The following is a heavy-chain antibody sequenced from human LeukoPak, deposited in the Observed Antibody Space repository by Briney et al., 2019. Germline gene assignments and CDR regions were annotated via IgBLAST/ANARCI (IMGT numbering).Heavy chain of an antibody. CDR2: INHSGST. CDR1: GGSFSGYY. D-gene: IGHD6-13*01. V-gene: IGHV4-34*01. Sequence: SETLSLTCAVYGGSFSGYYWSWIRQPPGKGLEWIGEINHSGSTNYNPSLKSRVTISVDTSKNQFSLKLSSMTAADTAVYYCASIAAAGMNDYWGQGTLVTVSS. CDR3: ASIAAAGMNDY. J-gene: IGHJ4*02.